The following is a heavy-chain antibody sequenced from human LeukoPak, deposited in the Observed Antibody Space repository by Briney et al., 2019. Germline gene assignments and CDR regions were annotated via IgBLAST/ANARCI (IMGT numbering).Heavy chain of an antibody. CDR3: ARRPSSCTTGSASAFDI. V-gene: IGHV3-23*01. CDR2: ISDGGGTT. CDR1: GFTFSSHA. J-gene: IGHJ3*02. D-gene: IGHD2-2*01. Sequence: GGSLRLSCAASGFTFSSHAMSWVRQAPGKGLEWVSAISDGGGTTFYADSVKGRFAISRDNSKNTLFLQMNSLRAEDTALYYCARRPSSCTTGSASAFDIWGQGTMVTVSS.